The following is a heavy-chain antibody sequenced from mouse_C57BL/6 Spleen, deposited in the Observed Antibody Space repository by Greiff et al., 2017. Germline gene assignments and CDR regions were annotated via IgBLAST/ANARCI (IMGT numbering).Heavy chain of an antibody. CDR3: ARERIITTVVASPYYFDY. V-gene: IGHV1-39*01. D-gene: IGHD1-1*01. J-gene: IGHJ2*01. Sequence: VQLQQSGPELVKPGASVKISCKASGYSFTDYNMNWVKQSNGKSLEWIGVINPNYGTTSYNQKFKGKATSTVDQSSSTAYMQLNSLTSEDSAVYYCARERIITTVVASPYYFDYWGQGTTLTVSS. CDR1: GYSFTDYN. CDR2: INPNYGTT.